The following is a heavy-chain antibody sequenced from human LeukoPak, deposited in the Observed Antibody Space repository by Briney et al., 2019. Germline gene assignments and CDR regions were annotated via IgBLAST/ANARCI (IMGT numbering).Heavy chain of an antibody. J-gene: IGHJ3*02. CDR2: ISGSGGST. V-gene: IGHV3-23*01. Sequence: GGSLRLSCAASGFTFSDYAMSWVRQAPGKGLEWVSAISGSGGSTYYADSVKGRFTISRDNSKNTLYLQMNSLRAEDTAVYYCARVSLWELLGAFDIWGQGTMVTVSS. CDR3: ARVSLWELLGAFDI. D-gene: IGHD1-26*01. CDR1: GFTFSDYA.